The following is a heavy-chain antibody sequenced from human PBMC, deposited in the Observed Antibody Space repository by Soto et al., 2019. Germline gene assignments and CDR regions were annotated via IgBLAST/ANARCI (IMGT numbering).Heavy chain of an antibody. CDR2: ISNSGGTL. CDR1: GFTFSDYY. D-gene: IGHD3-16*01. CDR3: ASSKLGVGDAFDI. V-gene: IGHV3-11*01. Sequence: QVQLVESGGGLVRPGGSLRLSCAASGFTFSDYYMSWIRQAPGKGLEWVSYISNSGGTLYYADSVKGRFTISRDNAMNSLYVQVNSLRAEDTAVYYCASSKLGVGDAFDIWGQGTMVIVSS. J-gene: IGHJ3*02.